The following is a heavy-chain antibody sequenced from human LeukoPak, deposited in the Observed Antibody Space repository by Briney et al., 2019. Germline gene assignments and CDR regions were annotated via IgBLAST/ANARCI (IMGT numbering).Heavy chain of an antibody. CDR2: ISGSGGSK. V-gene: IGHV3-23*01. CDR1: GFTFSNYA. J-gene: IGHJ6*03. CDR3: AKDLGYCSSTSCYSLGWYYYYMDV. D-gene: IGHD2-2*02. Sequence: PGGSLRLSCAASGFTFSNYAMSWVRQATGKGLEWVSAISGSGGSKYYADAEYVKGHFTISRDYSKNTVYLQMNSLRAEDTAVYYCAKDLGYCSSTSCYSLGWYYYYMDVWGKGTTVTVSS.